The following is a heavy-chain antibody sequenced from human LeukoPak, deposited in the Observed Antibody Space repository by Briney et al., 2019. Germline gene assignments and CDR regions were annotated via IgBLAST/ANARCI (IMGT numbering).Heavy chain of an antibody. Sequence: EASVKVSCKASGYTFTGYYIHWVRQAPGQGLEWMGWINPNSGGTNYAQKFQGRVTMTRDTSISTAFMELTRLGSDDTAVYYCAPTNGWLYYFDYWGQGTLVTVSS. D-gene: IGHD6-19*01. CDR1: GYTFTGYY. J-gene: IGHJ4*02. V-gene: IGHV1-2*02. CDR2: INPNSGGT. CDR3: APTNGWLYYFDY.